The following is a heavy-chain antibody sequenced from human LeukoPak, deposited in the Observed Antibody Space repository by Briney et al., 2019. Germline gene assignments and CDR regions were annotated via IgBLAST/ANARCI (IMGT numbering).Heavy chain of an antibody. J-gene: IGHJ4*02. Sequence: GGSLRLSCAASGFTFSSYAMSWVRQAPGKGLEWVSGISGSGGSTYHADSVKGRFSISRDNSKNTLYLQMNSLRAEDTAVYYCARGGVYSSGWYVDYWGQGTLVTVSS. D-gene: IGHD6-19*01. CDR3: ARGGVYSSGWYVDY. CDR2: ISGSGGST. CDR1: GFTFSSYA. V-gene: IGHV3-23*01.